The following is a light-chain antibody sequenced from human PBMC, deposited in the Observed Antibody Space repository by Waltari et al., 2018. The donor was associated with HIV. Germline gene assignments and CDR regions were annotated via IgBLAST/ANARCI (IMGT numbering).Light chain of an antibody. V-gene: IGLV1-51*01. CDR3: GTWDTTLSAVV. Sequence: QSVLTQPPSVSAAPGETVIISCSGSSSNIGNNYVSWYQQLPGTAPKLFIYDEYLRPSGITDRLAGSRCGASATVCITGLQTGDEADYYCGTWDTTLSAVVFGGGTKLTVL. CDR2: DEY. J-gene: IGLJ2*01. CDR1: SSNIGNNY.